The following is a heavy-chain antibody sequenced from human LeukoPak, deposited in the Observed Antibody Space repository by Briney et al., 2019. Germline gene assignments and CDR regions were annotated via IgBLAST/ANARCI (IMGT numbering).Heavy chain of an antibody. CDR2: IYYSGST. V-gene: IGHV4-34*01. Sequence: SETLPLTCAVFGGSFSGYYWSWIRQPPGKGLEWIGSIYYSGSTYYNPSLKSRVTISVDTSKNQFSLKLSSVTAADTAVYYCARTRYYYNSRSYGAPYYFDYWGQGTLVTVSS. J-gene: IGHJ4*02. CDR3: ARTRYYYNSRSYGAPYYFDY. CDR1: GGSFSGYY. D-gene: IGHD3-10*01.